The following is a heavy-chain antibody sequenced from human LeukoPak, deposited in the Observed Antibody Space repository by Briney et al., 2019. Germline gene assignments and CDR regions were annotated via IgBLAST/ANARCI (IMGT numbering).Heavy chain of an antibody. CDR3: ARSNSDYNYYFDS. D-gene: IGHD5-12*01. Sequence: PSETLSLTCTVSGDSISSGGYYWSWIRQHPGKGLEWIGFIYSSGNTYYNPSLKSRVTISVDTSKNQFSLKLNSVTAADTAVYYCARSNSDYNYYFDSWGQGTLVTVSS. CDR2: IYSSGNT. V-gene: IGHV4-31*03. CDR1: GDSISSGGYY. J-gene: IGHJ4*02.